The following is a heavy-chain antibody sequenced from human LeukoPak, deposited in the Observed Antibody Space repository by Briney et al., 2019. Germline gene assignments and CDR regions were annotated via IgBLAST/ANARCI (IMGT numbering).Heavy chain of an antibody. CDR1: GYTFTGYY. J-gene: IGHJ4*02. CDR2: INPNSGGT. D-gene: IGHD5-12*01. V-gene: IGHV1-2*02. Sequence: ASVKVSCKASGYTFTGYYMHWVRQAPGQGLEWMGWINPNSGGTNYAQKLQGRVTMTTDTSTSTAYMELRSLRSDDTAVYYCARDSRAVATTYFDYWGQGTLVTVSS. CDR3: ARDSRAVATTYFDY.